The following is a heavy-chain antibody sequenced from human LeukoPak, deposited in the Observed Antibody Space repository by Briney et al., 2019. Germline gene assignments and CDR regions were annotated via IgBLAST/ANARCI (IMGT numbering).Heavy chain of an antibody. D-gene: IGHD2-15*01. CDR1: GYTLTNYY. V-gene: IGHV1-46*01. J-gene: IGHJ3*01. CDR3: ARDKSLVVGAKPDSDDAFDF. Sequence: ASVKVSCKASGYTLTNYYMHWVRQAPGQGLEWMGIINPSSGSTSYAQKFQGRVTMTRDTSTSTVHMELSSLTSEDTAVFYCARDKSLVVGAKPDSDDAFDFWGQGTMVTVSS. CDR2: INPSSGST.